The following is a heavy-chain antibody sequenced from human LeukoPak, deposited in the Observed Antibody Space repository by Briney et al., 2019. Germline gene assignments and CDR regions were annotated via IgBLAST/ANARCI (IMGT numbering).Heavy chain of an antibody. CDR2: IYSGGGT. CDR1: GFTFSNAW. V-gene: IGHV3-53*01. CDR3: AREPSDIVLDV. J-gene: IGHJ6*02. D-gene: IGHD2-15*01. Sequence: GGSLRLSCAASGFTFSNAWMSWVRQAPGKGLERVSVIYSGGGTYYADSVKGRFTISRDSSKNTLYLQMNSLRAEDTAVYYCAREPSDIVLDVWGQGTTVTVSS.